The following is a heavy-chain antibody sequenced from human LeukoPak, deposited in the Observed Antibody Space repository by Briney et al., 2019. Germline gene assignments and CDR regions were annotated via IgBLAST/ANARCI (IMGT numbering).Heavy chain of an antibody. CDR1: GFTVSSNY. V-gene: IGHV3-66*01. J-gene: IGHJ4*02. CDR3: AGGAGPYGSGSHGGY. CDR2: IYSGDIT. Sequence: GGSLGLSCAASGFTVSSNYMSWVRQAPGRGLEWVSVIYSGDITYYADSVKGRFTISRDNSKNTLYLQMNSLRAEDTAVYYCAGGAGPYGSGSHGGYWGQGTLVTVSS. D-gene: IGHD3-10*01.